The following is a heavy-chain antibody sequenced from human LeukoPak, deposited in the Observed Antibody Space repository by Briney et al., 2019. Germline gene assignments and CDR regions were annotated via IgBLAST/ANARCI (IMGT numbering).Heavy chain of an antibody. J-gene: IGHJ4*02. V-gene: IGHV1-69*01. Sequence: GGSVKGSCKASGGTFSSYAISWGGPAPGQGREGMGGVIPIFGTANYAQKFQGRVTITADESTSTAYMELSSLRSEDTAVYHCARDISSVQQLGRFDYWGQGALVTVSS. CDR2: VIPIFGTA. CDR1: GGTFSSYA. D-gene: IGHD6-13*01. CDR3: ARDISSVQQLGRFDY.